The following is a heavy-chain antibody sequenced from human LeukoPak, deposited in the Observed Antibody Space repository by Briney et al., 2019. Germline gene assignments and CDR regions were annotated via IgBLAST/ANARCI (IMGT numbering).Heavy chain of an antibody. CDR3: AGVVVYYDSSGYLTYFDY. CDR2: ISAYNGNT. Sequence: ASVKVSCKASGYTFTSYGISWVRQAPGQGLEWMGWISAYNGNTNYAQKLQGRVTKTTDTSTSTAYMELRSLRSDDTAVYYCAGVVVYYDSSGYLTYFDYWGQGTLVTVSS. D-gene: IGHD3-22*01. V-gene: IGHV1-18*01. CDR1: GYTFTSYG. J-gene: IGHJ4*02.